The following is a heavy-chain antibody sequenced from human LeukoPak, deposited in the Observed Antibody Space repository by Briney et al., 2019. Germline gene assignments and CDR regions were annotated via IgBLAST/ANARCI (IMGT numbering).Heavy chain of an antibody. J-gene: IGHJ4*02. V-gene: IGHV3-21*01. CDR3: ARGGWYYYDSSGYYGGMFY. Sequence: PGGSLRLSCEASGFTLSSSWMHWVRQAPGKGLEWVSSISSSSSYIYYADSVKGRFTISRDNAKNSLYLQMNSLRAEDTAVYYCARGGWYYYDSSGYYGGMFYWGQGTLVTVSS. CDR1: GFTLSSSW. CDR2: ISSSSSYI. D-gene: IGHD3-22*01.